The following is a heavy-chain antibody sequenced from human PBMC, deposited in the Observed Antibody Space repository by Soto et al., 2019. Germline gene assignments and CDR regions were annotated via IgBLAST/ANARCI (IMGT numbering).Heavy chain of an antibody. CDR2: IGPYTGVT. J-gene: IGHJ4*02. V-gene: IGHV1-18*01. D-gene: IGHD3-10*01. CDR3: ARDGDGPGRHYDD. Sequence: ASVKVSCKASGYTFTTYVFSWVRQAPGQGLDWMGWIGPYTGVTNYAQQFQGRVTMTTDTSTSTAYMELRSLTSDDTAVYYCARDGDGPGRHYDDWGQGTLVTAPQ. CDR1: GYTFTTYV.